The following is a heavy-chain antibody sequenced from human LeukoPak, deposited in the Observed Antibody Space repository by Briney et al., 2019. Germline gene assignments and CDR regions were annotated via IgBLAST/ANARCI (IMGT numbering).Heavy chain of an antibody. D-gene: IGHD5-18*01. Sequence: GESLKISCKGSGYSFTSYWIGWVRQMPGKGLGWMGIIYPGDSDTRYSPSFQGQVTISADKSSSTAYLQWSSLKASDTAIYYCARPKTLGGYNYEFEFWGQGTLVTVSS. V-gene: IGHV5-51*01. CDR3: ARPKTLGGYNYEFEF. J-gene: IGHJ4*02. CDR1: GYSFTSYW. CDR2: IYPGDSDT.